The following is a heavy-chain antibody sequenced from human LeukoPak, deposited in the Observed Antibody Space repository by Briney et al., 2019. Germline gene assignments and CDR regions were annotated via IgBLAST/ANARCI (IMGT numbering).Heavy chain of an antibody. J-gene: IGHJ3*02. D-gene: IGHD3-16*01. CDR3: ARKKGGTDAFDI. V-gene: IGHV3-74*01. Sequence: GGSLRLSCAASGFTFSSYWMHWVRQAPGKRLVWVSRINSDGSSTRYADSVKGRFTISRDNAKNTLYLQMNSLRAEDTAVYYCARKKGGTDAFDIWGQGTMVTVSS. CDR2: INSDGSST. CDR1: GFTFSSYW.